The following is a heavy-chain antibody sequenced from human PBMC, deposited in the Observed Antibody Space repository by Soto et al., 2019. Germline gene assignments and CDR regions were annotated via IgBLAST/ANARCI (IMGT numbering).Heavy chain of an antibody. D-gene: IGHD2-2*01. Sequence: QVQLQESGPGLVKPSQTLSLTCTVSGGSISSGGHYWTWIRQHPGKGLEWIGNIYYRGSTYYNPSLKSRVTMSVDTSKNQFFLKLSSVTAADTAVYYCAREGFGGHCISDSCVWGQGTLVTVSS. V-gene: IGHV4-31*03. CDR3: AREGFGGHCISDSCV. J-gene: IGHJ4*02. CDR1: GGSISSGGHY. CDR2: IYYRGST.